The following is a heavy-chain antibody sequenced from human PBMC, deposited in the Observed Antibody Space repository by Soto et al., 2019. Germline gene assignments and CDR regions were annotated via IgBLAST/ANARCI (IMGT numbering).Heavy chain of an antibody. V-gene: IGHV3-33*01. J-gene: IGHJ6*02. CDR3: SRDRYYSYGMDV. CDR1: GFTFSSYG. CDR2: IWYDGSNK. Sequence: QVQLVESGGGVVQPGRSLRLSCAASGFTFSSYGMHWVRQAPGKGLEWVAVIWYDGSNKYYADSVKGRFTISRDNSKNTLYLQMNSLRAEDTAVYYWSRDRYYSYGMDVWGQGTTVTVSS.